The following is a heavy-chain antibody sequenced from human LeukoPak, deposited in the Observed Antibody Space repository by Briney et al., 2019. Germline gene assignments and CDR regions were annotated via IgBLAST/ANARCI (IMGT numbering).Heavy chain of an antibody. Sequence: ATVKISCKVTGYTFTDYYMHWVQQAPGKEREWMGLVEPEDGETKYAEKFQGRVAITADTTTDTAYMELSSLRSEDTAVYYCATDHDDAEYFQHWGQGTLVTVSS. CDR2: VEPEDGET. J-gene: IGHJ1*01. CDR3: ATDHDDAEYFQH. D-gene: IGHD1-1*01. V-gene: IGHV1-69-2*01. CDR1: GYTFTDYY.